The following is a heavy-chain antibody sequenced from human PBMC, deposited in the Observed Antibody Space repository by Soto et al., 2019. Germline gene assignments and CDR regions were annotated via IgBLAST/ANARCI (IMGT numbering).Heavy chain of an antibody. Sequence: EVQLLESGGGVVQPGASLRLSCAATGFTFSNCAMKWVRQAPGKGLEWVSDSSRAGSNIYYADSVKGRFTISRDNSKNTLSLLMNRLRGEDTAVYYCAKAIEGAWEPNDYWGQGTLVTVSS. CDR3: AKAIEGAWEPNDY. CDR2: SSRAGSNI. J-gene: IGHJ4*02. V-gene: IGHV3-23*01. D-gene: IGHD1-26*01. CDR1: GFTFSNCA.